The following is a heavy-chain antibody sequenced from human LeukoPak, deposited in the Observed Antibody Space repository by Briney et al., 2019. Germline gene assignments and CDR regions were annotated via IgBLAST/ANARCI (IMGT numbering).Heavy chain of an antibody. J-gene: IGHJ4*02. Sequence: GGSLRLSCAASGLTFSSYAMSWVRQAPGKGLEWVSAISGSGSSTYYADSVKGRFTISRDNSKDTLYLQMSSLRAEDTAVYYCAKEKSSSGWYFHFDYWGQGTLVTVSS. CDR3: AKEKSSSGWYFHFDY. V-gene: IGHV3-23*01. CDR1: GLTFSSYA. D-gene: IGHD6-19*01. CDR2: ISGSGSST.